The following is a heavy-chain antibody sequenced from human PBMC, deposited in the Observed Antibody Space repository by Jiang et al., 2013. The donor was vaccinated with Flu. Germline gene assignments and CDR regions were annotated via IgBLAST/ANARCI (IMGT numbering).Heavy chain of an antibody. CDR2: INHSGST. J-gene: IGHJ6*04. CDR1: GGSFSGYY. Sequence: LKPSETLSLTCAVYGGSFSGYYWSWIRQPPGKGLEWIGEINHSGSTNYNPSLKSRVTISVDTSKNQFSLKLSSVTAADTAVYYCAREARKVPLPTYYYYYGMDVWGKGTTVTVSS. V-gene: IGHV4-34*01. CDR3: AREARKVPLPTYYYYYGMDV.